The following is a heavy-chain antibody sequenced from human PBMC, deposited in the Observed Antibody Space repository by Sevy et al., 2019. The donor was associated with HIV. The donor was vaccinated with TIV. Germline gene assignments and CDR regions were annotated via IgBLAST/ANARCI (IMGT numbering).Heavy chain of an antibody. CDR3: ARGGPGYTYGRPEFDY. CDR1: GGSISSSNYY. D-gene: IGHD5-18*01. Sequence: SETLSLTCNVSGGSISSSNYYWGWIRQPPGKGLEWIGSMYYSGATFYNPSLKNRVTISGDRSKNQYFLKLTSVTAADTAVYYCARGGPGYTYGRPEFDYWGQGTLVTVSS. J-gene: IGHJ4*02. CDR2: MYYSGAT. V-gene: IGHV4-39*01.